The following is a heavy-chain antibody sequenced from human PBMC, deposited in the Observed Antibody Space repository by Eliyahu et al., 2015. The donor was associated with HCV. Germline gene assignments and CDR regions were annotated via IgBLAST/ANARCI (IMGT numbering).Heavy chain of an antibody. Sequence: QVQLQQWGAGLLKPSETLSLTCAVYGGSLSGYYWSWIRQPPGRGLEWIGEISHLGSTKYNPSLKSRLTISQDTSKNQFSMKLTSVTAADTAVYYCVRGPDYHITMIRGIFERPFDFWGQGTMVIVSS. CDR2: ISHLGST. V-gene: IGHV4-34*01. CDR3: VRGPDYHITMIRGIFERPFDF. CDR1: GGSLSGYY. J-gene: IGHJ3*01. D-gene: IGHD3-10*01.